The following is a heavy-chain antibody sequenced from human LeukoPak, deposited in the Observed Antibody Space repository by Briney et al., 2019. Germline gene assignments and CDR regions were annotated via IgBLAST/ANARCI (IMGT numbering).Heavy chain of an antibody. V-gene: IGHV3-30*02. CDR3: ARDYEYSSSAVDY. CDR2: IRYDGSNK. D-gene: IGHD6-6*01. Sequence: GGSLRLSCAASGFTFSSYGMHWVRQAPGKGLEWVAFIRYDGSNKYYADSVKGRFTISRDNSKNTLYLQMNSLRAEDTAVYYCARDYEYSSSAVDYWGQGTLVTVSS. CDR1: GFTFSSYG. J-gene: IGHJ4*02.